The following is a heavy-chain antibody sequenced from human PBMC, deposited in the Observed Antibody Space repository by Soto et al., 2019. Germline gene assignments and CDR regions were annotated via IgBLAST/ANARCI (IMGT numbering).Heavy chain of an antibody. Sequence: TLSLTCTVSGGSISSYYWSWIRQPPGKGLEWIGYIYYSGSTNYNPSLKSRVTISVDTSKNQFSLKLSSVTAADTAGYYCARRYSNYYYYFDYWGQGTLVTVSS. V-gene: IGHV4-59*08. CDR2: IYYSGST. D-gene: IGHD4-4*01. J-gene: IGHJ4*02. CDR3: ARRYSNYYYYFDY. CDR1: GGSISSYY.